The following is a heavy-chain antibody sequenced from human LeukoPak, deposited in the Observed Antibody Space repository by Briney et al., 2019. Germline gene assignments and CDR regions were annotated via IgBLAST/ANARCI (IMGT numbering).Heavy chain of an antibody. J-gene: IGHJ4*02. CDR3: ARDKVTY. V-gene: IGHV3-7*01. CDR2: MNKDGSEK. Sequence: GGSLRLSCAASGFTFSNYYMSWVRQAPGKGLEWVAHMNKDGSEKYYVDSVKGRFTISRDNAKNSLYLQMNSLRVEDTAVYYCARDKVTYWGRGTLVTVSS. CDR1: GFTFSNYY.